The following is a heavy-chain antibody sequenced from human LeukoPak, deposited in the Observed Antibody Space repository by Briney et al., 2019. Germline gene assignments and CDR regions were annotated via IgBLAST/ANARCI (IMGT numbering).Heavy chain of an antibody. CDR3: WDYDNNASWDY. CDR1: GFIFTNAW. D-gene: IGHD3-16*01. Sequence: GGSLRLSCAPPGFIFTNAWMRGVRQTPGGGLGRIGRIKSKTSGGTVDYAAPVKGRFTISRDDSKNMLYLQMNGLKTEDTGVYYCWDYDNNASWDYWGQGTLVTVSS. J-gene: IGHJ4*02. CDR2: IKSKTSGGTV. V-gene: IGHV3-15*01.